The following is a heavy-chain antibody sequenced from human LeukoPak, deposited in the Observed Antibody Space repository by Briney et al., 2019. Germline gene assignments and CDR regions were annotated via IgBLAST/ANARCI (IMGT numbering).Heavy chain of an antibody. D-gene: IGHD3-22*01. Sequence: GGSLRLSCGASGFTFSRYAMNWVRQAPGQGLEWVAIISYGGNNQYYAESVKGRFTISRDNTKNTVYLQMNSLRPEDTAVYYCARAPDSSGYYYYFDYWGQGALVTASS. V-gene: IGHV3-30-3*01. CDR3: ARAPDSSGYYYYFDY. CDR1: GFTFSRYA. J-gene: IGHJ4*02. CDR2: ISYGGNNQ.